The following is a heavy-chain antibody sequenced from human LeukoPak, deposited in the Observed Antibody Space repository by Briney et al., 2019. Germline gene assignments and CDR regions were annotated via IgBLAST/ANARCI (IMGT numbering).Heavy chain of an antibody. D-gene: IGHD3-22*01. CDR1: GLTCSSYW. CDR2: IITDGFRT. Sequence: PGGSLRLSCAASGLTCSSYWMHRVRQAPGNVLVSVSRIITDGFRTSCADSVKGRFTISRDNAKNSLYLQMNSLRAEDTAVYYCASVPPAYDSSGYYYPLRYYYYGMDVWGRGTTVTVSS. V-gene: IGHV3-74*01. J-gene: IGHJ6*02. CDR3: ASVPPAYDSSGYYYPLRYYYYGMDV.